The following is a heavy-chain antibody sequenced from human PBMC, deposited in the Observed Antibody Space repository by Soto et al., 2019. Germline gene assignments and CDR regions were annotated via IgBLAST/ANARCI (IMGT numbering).Heavy chain of an antibody. Sequence: PSETLSLTCTVSGGSISSYYWSWIRQPPGKGLEWIGYIYYSGSTNYNPSLKSRVTISVDTSKNQFSLKLSSVTAADTAVYYCARGRPNLITIFGVVIMGLFDYWGQGTLVTVSS. V-gene: IGHV4-59*12. CDR3: ARGRPNLITIFGVVIMGLFDY. CDR2: IYYSGST. CDR1: GGSISSYY. J-gene: IGHJ4*02. D-gene: IGHD3-3*01.